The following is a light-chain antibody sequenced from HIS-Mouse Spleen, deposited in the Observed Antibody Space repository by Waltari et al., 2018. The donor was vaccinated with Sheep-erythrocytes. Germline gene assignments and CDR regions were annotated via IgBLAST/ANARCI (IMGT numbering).Light chain of an antibody. J-gene: IGKJ3*01. V-gene: IGKV4-1*01. CDR3: QQSYSTPQFT. Sequence: DIVMTQSPDSLAVSLGERATINFKSSQSVLYSSNNKNYLAWYQQKPGQPPKLLIYWASTRESGVPDRFSGSGSGTDFTLTISSLQPEDFATYYCQQSYSTPQFTFGPGTKVDIK. CDR1: QSVLYSSNNKNY. CDR2: WAS.